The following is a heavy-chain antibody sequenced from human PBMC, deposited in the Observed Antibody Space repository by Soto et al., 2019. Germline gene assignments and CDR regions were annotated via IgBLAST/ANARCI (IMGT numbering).Heavy chain of an antibody. Sequence: EASVKVSCKASGGTFSSYAISWVRQAPGQGLEWMGGIIPIFGTANYAQKFQGRVTITADESTSTAYMELSSLRSEDTAVYYCARGGSRPYGMDVWGQGTTVTVSS. J-gene: IGHJ6*02. V-gene: IGHV1-69*13. CDR3: ARGGSRPYGMDV. CDR1: GGTFSSYA. CDR2: IIPIFGTA. D-gene: IGHD2-15*01.